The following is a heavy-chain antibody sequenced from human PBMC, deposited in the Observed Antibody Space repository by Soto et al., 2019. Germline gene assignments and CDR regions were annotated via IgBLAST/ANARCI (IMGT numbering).Heavy chain of an antibody. CDR3: ARDLPYYYDSSGYDDFDI. Sequence: SVKVSCKASGGTFSIYAISWVRQAPGQGLEWMGGIIPIFGTANYAQRFQGRVTITADESTSTAYMELSSLRSEDTAVYYCARDLPYYYDSSGYDDFDIWGQGTMVTVSS. V-gene: IGHV1-69*13. CDR1: GGTFSIYA. J-gene: IGHJ3*02. CDR2: IIPIFGTA. D-gene: IGHD3-22*01.